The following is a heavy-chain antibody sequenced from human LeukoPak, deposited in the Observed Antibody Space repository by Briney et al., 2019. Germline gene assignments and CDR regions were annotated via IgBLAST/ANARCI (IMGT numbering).Heavy chain of an antibody. CDR3: ARGGEMATIYFQH. CDR1: GYSFTSYW. V-gene: IGHV5-51*01. J-gene: IGHJ1*01. Sequence: GESLKISCKGSGYSFTSYWIGWVRQMPGKGLEWMGIIYPGDSDTGYGPSFQGQVTISADKSISTAYLQWSSLKASDTAMYYCARGGEMATIYFQHWGQGTLVTVSS. D-gene: IGHD5-24*01. CDR2: IYPGDSDT.